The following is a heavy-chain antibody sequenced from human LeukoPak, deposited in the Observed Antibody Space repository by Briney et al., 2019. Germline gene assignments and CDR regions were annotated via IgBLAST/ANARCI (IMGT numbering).Heavy chain of an antibody. Sequence: GASVKVSCKASGYTFTSYGISWVRQAPGQGLEWMGWISAYNGNTNYAQKLQGRVTMTTDTSTSTACMELRSLRSDDTAVYYCARDQYSSGWTLPLPRFDYWGQGTLVTVSS. J-gene: IGHJ4*02. CDR2: ISAYNGNT. D-gene: IGHD6-19*01. V-gene: IGHV1-18*04. CDR3: ARDQYSSGWTLPLPRFDY. CDR1: GYTFTSYG.